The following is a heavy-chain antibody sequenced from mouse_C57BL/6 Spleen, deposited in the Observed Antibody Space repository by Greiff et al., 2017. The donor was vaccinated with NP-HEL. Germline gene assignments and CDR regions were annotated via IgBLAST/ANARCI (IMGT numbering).Heavy chain of an antibody. D-gene: IGHD1-1*01. CDR2: INPSSGYT. CDR3: ARSDPVVVPHDFDY. J-gene: IGHJ2*01. CDR1: GYTFTSYW. Sequence: QVQLQQSGAELAKPGASVKLSCKASGYTFTSYWMHWVKQRPGQGLEWIGYINPSSGYTKYNQKFKGKATLTADKSSSTAYMQLSSLTYEDSAVYYCARSDPVVVPHDFDYWGQGTTLTVSS. V-gene: IGHV1-7*01.